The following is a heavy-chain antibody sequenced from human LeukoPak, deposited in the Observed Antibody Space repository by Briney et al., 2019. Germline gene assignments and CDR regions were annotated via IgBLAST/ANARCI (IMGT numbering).Heavy chain of an antibody. Sequence: SVTVSFKASVGTFSSYAISWVRQAPAQGLEWMGGIIPIFGTANYAQKFQGRVTITTDESTSTAYMELSSLRSEDTAVYYCARAVFPNWFEPWGQGTLVTVSS. J-gene: IGHJ5*02. CDR1: VGTFSSYA. CDR2: IIPIFGTA. CDR3: ARAVFPNWFEP. V-gene: IGHV1-69*05.